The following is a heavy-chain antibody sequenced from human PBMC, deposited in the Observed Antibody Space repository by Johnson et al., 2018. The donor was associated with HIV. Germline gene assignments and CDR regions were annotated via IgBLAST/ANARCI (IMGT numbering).Heavy chain of an antibody. V-gene: IGHV3-7*01. D-gene: IGHD3-3*01. Sequence: EVQLVESGGGLVQPGGSLRLSCEASGFTFSSYWMSWVRQAPGKGLEWVANIKQDGSEKYYVDSVKGRFTISRDNAKNSLYLQVNSLRAEDTAVYYCARGGWEWLFDDAFDIWGQGTMVTVSS. J-gene: IGHJ3*02. CDR2: IKQDGSEK. CDR1: GFTFSSYW. CDR3: ARGGWEWLFDDAFDI.